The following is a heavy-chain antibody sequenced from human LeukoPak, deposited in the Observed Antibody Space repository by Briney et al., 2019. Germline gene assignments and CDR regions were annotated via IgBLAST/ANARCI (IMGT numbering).Heavy chain of an antibody. Sequence: PGRSLSLSCTVSLLTSNRYSITSVRQAPGMGVEWVANIKHDGSEKYYVDSVRGRFTISRDNAKNSLYLQMNTLRAEDTAVYFCARHNYYHFDYWGQGTLVTASS. J-gene: IGHJ4*02. D-gene: IGHD3-3*02. CDR1: LLTSNRYS. CDR3: ARHNYYHFDY. CDR2: IKHDGSEK. V-gene: IGHV3-7*01.